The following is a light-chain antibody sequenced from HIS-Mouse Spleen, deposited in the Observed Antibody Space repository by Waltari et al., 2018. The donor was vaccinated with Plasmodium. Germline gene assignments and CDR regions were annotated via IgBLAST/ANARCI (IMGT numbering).Light chain of an antibody. J-gene: IGKJ3*01. CDR2: VAN. CDR1: QSVSSN. V-gene: IGKV3-15*01. CDR3: QQYNNWSFT. Sequence: EIVMTQSPATLSVSPGERATLSCRASQSVSSNLAWYQQKPGQAPRLLNSVANTRATGYPARFSGSCYGTEFTLTISSLQSEDFAVYYCQQYNNWSFTFGPGTKVDIK.